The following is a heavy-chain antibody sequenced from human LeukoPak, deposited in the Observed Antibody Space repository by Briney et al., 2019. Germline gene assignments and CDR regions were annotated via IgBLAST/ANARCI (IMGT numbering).Heavy chain of an antibody. CDR1: GFTFSSYA. CDR3: AKHGYCSGISCFFDF. CDR2: ISGSGPYT. V-gene: IGHV3-23*01. J-gene: IGHJ4*02. Sequence: GGSLRLSCAASGFTFSSYAMSWVRQAPGKGLEWVSGISGSGPYTFYTDSVKGRFTISRDSSKNTLYLQMNSLRAEDTALYYCAKHGYCSGISCFFDFWGQRTLVTVSS. D-gene: IGHD2-2*03.